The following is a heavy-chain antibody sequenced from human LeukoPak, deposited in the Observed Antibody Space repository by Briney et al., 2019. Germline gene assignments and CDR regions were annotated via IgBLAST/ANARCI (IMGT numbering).Heavy chain of an antibody. D-gene: IGHD6-13*01. V-gene: IGHV1-2*02. J-gene: IGHJ3*02. Sequence: GASVKVSCKASGYTFTGYYMHWVRQAPGQGLEWMGWINPNSGGTNYAQKFQGRVTMTRDTSISTAYMELSRLRSDDTAVYYCARAPYSSSWSAFDIWGQGTMVTVSS. CDR1: GYTFTGYY. CDR3: ARAPYSSSWSAFDI. CDR2: INPNSGGT.